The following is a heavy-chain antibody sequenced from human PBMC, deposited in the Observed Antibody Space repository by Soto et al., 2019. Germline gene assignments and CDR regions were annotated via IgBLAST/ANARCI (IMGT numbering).Heavy chain of an antibody. CDR2: ISDTGAST. V-gene: IGHV3-23*01. J-gene: IGHJ4*02. Sequence: GSLRLSCEASGFSFKESPMNWVRQAPGKGLEWVASISDTGASTWYAESVRGRLSISRDNSKNTLYLQMNSLRGEDTAVYYCAKGRGSGWAWYFDKWGQGTLVTVSS. CDR3: AKGRGSGWAWYFDK. D-gene: IGHD6-19*01. CDR1: GFSFKESP.